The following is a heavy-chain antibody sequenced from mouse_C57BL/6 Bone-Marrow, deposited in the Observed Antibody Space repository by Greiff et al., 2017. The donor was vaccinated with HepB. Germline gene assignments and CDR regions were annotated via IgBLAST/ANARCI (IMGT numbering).Heavy chain of an antibody. J-gene: IGHJ3*01. CDR3: ARSRGYYDGYYIY. V-gene: IGHV1-53*01. D-gene: IGHD2-3*01. CDR2: INPSNGGT. CDR1: GYTFTSYW. Sequence: VQLQQPGTELVKPGASVKLSCKASGYTFTSYWMHWVKQRPGQGLEWIGNINPSNGGTNYNEKFKSKATLTVDKSSSTAYMQLSSLTSEDSAVYYCARSRGYYDGYYIYWGQGTLVTVAA.